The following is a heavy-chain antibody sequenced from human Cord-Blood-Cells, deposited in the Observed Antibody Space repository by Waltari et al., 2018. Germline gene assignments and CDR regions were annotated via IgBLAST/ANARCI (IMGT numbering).Heavy chain of an antibody. CDR3: AVYCSSTSCYDAFDI. CDR2: IYPGDSDT. Sequence: EVPLVLSGAVEQQPGATLKISCKGSARRFTSYWFGWVRELLGKGLEWMEIIYPGDSDTRYSPSFQVQVTISADKSISTAYPQWSSLKASDTAMYYCAVYCSSTSCYDAFDIWGQGTMVTVSS. J-gene: IGHJ3*02. CDR1: ARRFTSYW. V-gene: IGHV5-51*01. D-gene: IGHD2-2*01.